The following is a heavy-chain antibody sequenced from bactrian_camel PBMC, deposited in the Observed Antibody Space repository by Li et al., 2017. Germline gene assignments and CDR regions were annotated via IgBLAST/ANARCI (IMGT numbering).Heavy chain of an antibody. J-gene: IGHJ6*01. CDR1: EYDVTINC. CDR2: TYTKYNGGRT. Sequence: HVQLVESGGGSVEAGGSLRLSCSLSEYDVTINCMAWFRQAPGKEREGVAATYTKYNGGRTYYSDSVKGRFTITRDNLQMNSLKSEDTGLYYCATSLTDNWLRGFGYWGQGTQVTVS. V-gene: IGHV3S1*01. D-gene: IGHD7*01. CDR3: ATSLTDNWLRGFGY.